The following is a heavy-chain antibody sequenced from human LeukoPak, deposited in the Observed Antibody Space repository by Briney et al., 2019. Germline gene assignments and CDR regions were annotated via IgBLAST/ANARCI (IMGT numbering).Heavy chain of an antibody. CDR1: GFTFSSYE. V-gene: IGHV3-48*03. D-gene: IGHD5-12*01. J-gene: IGHJ6*04. Sequence: GGSLRRSCAASGFTFSSYEMNWVRQAPGKGLEWISYISTTANSIYYADSVKGRFTISRDSAKNSLYLQMSSLRAEDTAVYYCARPVNYGGYDYYYYGMDVWGKGTTVTVSS. CDR3: ARPVNYGGYDYYYYGMDV. CDR2: ISTTANSI.